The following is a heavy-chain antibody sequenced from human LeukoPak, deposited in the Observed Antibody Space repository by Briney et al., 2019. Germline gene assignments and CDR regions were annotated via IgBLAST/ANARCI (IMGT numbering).Heavy chain of an antibody. CDR3: ASSYGSGSYYIGPFDP. J-gene: IGHJ5*02. CDR1: GYTFTSYA. D-gene: IGHD3-10*01. V-gene: IGHV1-2*02. CDR2: INPNSGGT. Sequence: ASVKVSCKASGYTFTSYAMNWVRQAPGQGLEWMGWINPNSGGTNYAQKFQGRVTMTRDTSISTAYMELSRLRSDDTAVYYCASSYGSGSYYIGPFDPWGQGTLVAVSP.